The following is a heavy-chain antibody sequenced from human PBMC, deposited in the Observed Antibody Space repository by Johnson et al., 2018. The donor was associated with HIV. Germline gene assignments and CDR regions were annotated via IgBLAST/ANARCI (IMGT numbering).Heavy chain of an antibody. CDR1: GLNFSDYG. V-gene: IGHV3-NL1*01. CDR3: AGAYSSSWYRDDSFDI. D-gene: IGHD6-13*01. J-gene: IGHJ3*02. CDR2: FCAGGRT. Sequence: VQLVESGGGVVQPGRSVRLSCAASGLNFSDYGMHWVRQAPGKGLEWVSIFCAGGRTFYSDSVTVQFTISRDNSKNTLYLQMKSLSAEDTGVYYCAGAYSSSWYRDDSFDIWGQGTMVTVSS.